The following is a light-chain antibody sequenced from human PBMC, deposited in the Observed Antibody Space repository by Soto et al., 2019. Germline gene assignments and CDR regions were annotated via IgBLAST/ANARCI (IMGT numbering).Light chain of an antibody. CDR2: RTS. V-gene: IGKV3-15*01. Sequence: ETMVDHTRSAVCLSGEESRTRSSPASQSISSNLAWHQQKHGQAPRLLMFRTSSRATGFPARFSGGGSGTEWTITISSRKSEDPEVYDGQHHHGWPITFGQGTRLEIK. J-gene: IGKJ5*01. CDR1: QSISSN. CDR3: QHHHGWPIT.